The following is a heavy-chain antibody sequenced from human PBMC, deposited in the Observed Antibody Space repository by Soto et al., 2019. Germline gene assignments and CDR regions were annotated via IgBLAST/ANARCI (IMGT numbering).Heavy chain of an antibody. J-gene: IGHJ6*02. CDR3: ARDLGILTGYSLYYYYGMDV. CDR1: GDSVSSNHAT. V-gene: IGHV6-1*01. CDR2: TYYRSKWYN. D-gene: IGHD3-9*01. Sequence: PSQTLSLTCAISGDSVSSNHATWDWIRQSPSRGLEWLGRTYYRSKWYNDYAVSVKSRITINPDTSKNQFSLQLNSVTPEDTAVYYCARDLGILTGYSLYYYYGMDVWGQGTTVTVSS.